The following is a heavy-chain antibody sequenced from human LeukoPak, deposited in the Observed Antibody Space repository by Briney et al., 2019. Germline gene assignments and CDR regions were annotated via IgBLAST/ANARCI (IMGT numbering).Heavy chain of an antibody. CDR3: ARVIAVAGTIGSDY. CDR1: GFTFSSYS. J-gene: IGHJ4*02. Sequence: PGGSLRLSCAASGFTFSSYSMNWVRQAPGKGLEWVSSISSSSSYIYYADSVKGRFTISRDNAKNSLYRQMNSLRAEDTAVYYCARVIAVAGTIGSDYWGQGTLVNVSS. CDR2: ISSSSSYI. V-gene: IGHV3-21*01. D-gene: IGHD6-19*01.